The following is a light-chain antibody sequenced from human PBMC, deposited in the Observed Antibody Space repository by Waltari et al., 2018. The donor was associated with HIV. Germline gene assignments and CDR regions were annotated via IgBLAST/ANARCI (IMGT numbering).Light chain of an antibody. CDR1: QTISRN. CDR3: QQYNNWPYT. Sequence: EIVMTQSPATLSVSPGEGATLSCRASQTISRNLAWYHQRAGQSPRLLISGASTRATGIPARFSGSGSGTEFTLTISSLQSEDFAVYYCQQYNNWPYTFGQGTKLEIK. CDR2: GAS. J-gene: IGKJ2*01. V-gene: IGKV3-15*01.